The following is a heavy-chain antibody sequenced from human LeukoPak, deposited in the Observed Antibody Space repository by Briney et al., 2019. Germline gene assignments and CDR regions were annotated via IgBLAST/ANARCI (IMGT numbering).Heavy chain of an antibody. Sequence: GGSLRLSCAAYGFTFSSYSMNWVRQAPGKGLEWVSYISSSSSTIYYADSVKGRFTISRDNAKNSLYLQMNSLRAEDTAVYYCARGQLSYYYYYMDVWGKGTTVTVSS. CDR2: ISSSSSTI. CDR1: GFTFSSYS. D-gene: IGHD6-13*01. CDR3: ARGQLSYYYYYMDV. J-gene: IGHJ6*03. V-gene: IGHV3-48*01.